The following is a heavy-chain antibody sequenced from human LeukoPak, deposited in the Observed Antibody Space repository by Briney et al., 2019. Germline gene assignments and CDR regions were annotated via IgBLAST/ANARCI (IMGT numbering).Heavy chain of an antibody. V-gene: IGHV4-59*01. CDR1: GGSISGYY. Sequence: PSETLSLTCTVSGGSISGYYWTWIRQPPGKGLEWIGYTYYSGNTNYNPSLKSRVTISVDTSKNQFSLQLTFVTAADTAIYYCARLRSNSFPDYWGQGTLVTVSS. CDR2: TYYSGNT. CDR3: ARLRSNSFPDY. D-gene: IGHD6-13*01. J-gene: IGHJ4*02.